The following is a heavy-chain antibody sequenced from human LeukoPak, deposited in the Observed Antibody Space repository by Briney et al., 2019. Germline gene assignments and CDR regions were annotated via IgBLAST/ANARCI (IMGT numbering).Heavy chain of an antibody. J-gene: IGHJ4*02. Sequence: SETLSLTCTVSGGSIRSTTHYWSWIRQPPGKGLEWMGYIYHSGTTNYNPSLRSRVTISVDTSKNQFSLRLSSVTAADTAVYYCATMKAVRVNDFWSSYPDYWGQGTLVTVSS. CDR1: GGSIRSTTHY. D-gene: IGHD3-3*01. CDR2: IYHSGTT. CDR3: ATMKAVRVNDFWSSYPDY. V-gene: IGHV4-61*01.